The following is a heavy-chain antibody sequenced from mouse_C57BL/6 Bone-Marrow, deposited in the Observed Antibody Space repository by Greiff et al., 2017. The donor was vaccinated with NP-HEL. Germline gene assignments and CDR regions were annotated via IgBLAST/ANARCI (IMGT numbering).Heavy chain of an antibody. CDR1: GYTFTSYG. D-gene: IGHD1-1*01. CDR3: ARMGPLYYGSTYWYFDV. CDR2: IYPRSGNT. V-gene: IGHV1-81*01. J-gene: IGHJ1*03. Sequence: QVQLKESGAELARPGASVKLSCKASGYTFTSYGISWVKQRTGQGLEWIGEIYPRSGNTYYNEKFKGKATLTADISSSTAYMELRSLTSEDSAVYFCARMGPLYYGSTYWYFDVWGTGTTVTVSS.